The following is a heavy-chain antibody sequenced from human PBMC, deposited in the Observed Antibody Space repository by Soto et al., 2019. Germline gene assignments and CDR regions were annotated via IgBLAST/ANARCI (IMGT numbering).Heavy chain of an antibody. CDR3: ARGRDYYDSSGYWDRLYYFDN. CDR2: IHAGYGNT. D-gene: IGHD3-22*01. J-gene: IGHJ4*02. Sequence: QVQLVQSGAEVKKPGASVKISCKASGYTFTTYVLHWVRQAPGQRLEWMGWIHAGYGNTNYSQKFKDTVTITRDTSASTAYMELSSLRSEDSAVYYCARGRDYYDSSGYWDRLYYFDNWGQGTLVTVSS. V-gene: IGHV1-3*01. CDR1: GYTFTTYV.